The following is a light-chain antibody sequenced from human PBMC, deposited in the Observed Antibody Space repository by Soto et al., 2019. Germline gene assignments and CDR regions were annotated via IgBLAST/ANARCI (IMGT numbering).Light chain of an antibody. V-gene: IGKV3-20*01. J-gene: IGKJ5*01. Sequence: DIVLTQSPGTLSLSPGERVTLSCRASQSVTGSSIAWFQQKPGQAPRLLIYGASSRATGIPDRFSGSGSGTDFTLTISRLEPEDFAVYYCQQYGSSPPITFGQGTRLEIK. CDR1: QSVTGSS. CDR2: GAS. CDR3: QQYGSSPPIT.